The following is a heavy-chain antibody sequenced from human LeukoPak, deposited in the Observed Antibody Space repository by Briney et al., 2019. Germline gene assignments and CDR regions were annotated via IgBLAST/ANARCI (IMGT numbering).Heavy chain of an antibody. V-gene: IGHV4-61*02. Sequence: SETLSLTCTVSGGSISSGSYYWSWIRQPAGKGLEWIGRIYTSGSTNYNPSLKSRVTISVDTSKNQFSLKLSSVTAADTAVYYCAREMTHSSSWYKRSYYYYMDVWGKGTTVTISS. CDR1: GGSISSGSYY. CDR3: AREMTHSSSWYKRSYYYYMDV. J-gene: IGHJ6*03. CDR2: IYTSGST. D-gene: IGHD6-13*01.